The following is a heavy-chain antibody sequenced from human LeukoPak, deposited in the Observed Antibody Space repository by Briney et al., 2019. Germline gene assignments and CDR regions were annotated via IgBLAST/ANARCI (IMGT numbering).Heavy chain of an antibody. J-gene: IGHJ4*02. CDR2: IIPIFGTA. CDR1: GGTFSSCA. CDR3: ARVRYDFWSGYYSGVDY. Sequence: GASVKVSCKASGGTFSSCAISWVRQAPGQGLEWMGGIIPIFGTANYAQKFQGRVTITTDESTSTAYMELSSLRSEDTAVYYCARVRYDFWSGYYSGVDYWGQGTLVTVSS. V-gene: IGHV1-69*05. D-gene: IGHD3-3*01.